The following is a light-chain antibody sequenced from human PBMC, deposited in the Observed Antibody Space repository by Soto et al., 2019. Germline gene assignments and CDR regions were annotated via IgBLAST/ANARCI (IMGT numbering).Light chain of an antibody. CDR1: SSNIGAGYD. J-gene: IGLJ2*01. V-gene: IGLV1-40*01. CDR2: GNT. CDR3: SSYTSSSTVV. Sequence: QLVLTQPPSVSGAPGQRVTISCTGSSSNIGAGYDVHWYQQLPGTAPKLLIYGNTNRPSGVPDRFSGSKSVTSASLAITGLQAEDEADYYCSSYTSSSTVVFGGGTKLTVL.